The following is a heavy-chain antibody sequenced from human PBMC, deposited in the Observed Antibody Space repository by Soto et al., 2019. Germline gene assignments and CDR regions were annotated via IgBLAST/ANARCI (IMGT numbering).Heavy chain of an antibody. CDR2: INAGNGNT. CDR3: ARDLVGWPDY. Sequence: QVQLVQSGAEVKKPGASVKVSCKASGYTFTSYAMHWVRQAPGQRLEWMGWINAGNGNTKYSQKFQGRVTITRYTKAITVYMELSSLRSEYTAVDYCARDLVGWPDYWGQGTRVTVSS. J-gene: IGHJ4*02. CDR1: GYTFTSYA. D-gene: IGHD2-2*01. V-gene: IGHV1-3*01.